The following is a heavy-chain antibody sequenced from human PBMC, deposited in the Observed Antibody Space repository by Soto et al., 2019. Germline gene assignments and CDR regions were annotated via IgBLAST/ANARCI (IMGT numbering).Heavy chain of an antibody. Sequence: PGGSLRLSCAASGFTFSSYAMHWVRQAPGQGLEWVAVISYDGSNKYYADSVKGRFTISRDNAKNTLYLQMNSLRAEDTAVYYCVRGDKGGFDLWGQGTTVTVSS. J-gene: IGHJ3*01. CDR3: VRGDKGGFDL. CDR1: GFTFSSYA. CDR2: ISYDGSNK. V-gene: IGHV3-30-3*01. D-gene: IGHD2-21*02.